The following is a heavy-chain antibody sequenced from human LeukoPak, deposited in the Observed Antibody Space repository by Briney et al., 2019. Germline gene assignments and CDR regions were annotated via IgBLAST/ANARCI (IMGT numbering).Heavy chain of an antibody. CDR2: IYHSGST. V-gene: IGHV4-30-2*01. J-gene: IGHJ4*02. Sequence: SQTLSLTCAVSGGSISSGGYSWSWIRQPPGKGLEWIGYIYHSGSTYYNPSLKSRVTISVDRSKNQFSLKLSSVTAADTAVYYCARNSGDFGFDYWGQGTLVTVSS. CDR1: GGSISSGGYS. CDR3: ARNSGDFGFDY. D-gene: IGHD4-17*01.